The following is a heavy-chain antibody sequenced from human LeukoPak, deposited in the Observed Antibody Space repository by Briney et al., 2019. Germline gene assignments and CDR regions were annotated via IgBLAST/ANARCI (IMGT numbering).Heavy chain of an antibody. J-gene: IGHJ5*02. Sequence: NPSETLSLTCAVYGGSFSGYYWSWVRQPPGKGLEWIGEINHSGSTNYNPSLKSRVTISVDTSKNQFSLKLISVTAADTAGYYCSRERMGQRWHNWFDPWGQGTLVTVSS. CDR2: INHSGST. CDR3: SRERMGQRWHNWFDP. V-gene: IGHV4-34*01. CDR1: GGSFSGYY. D-gene: IGHD4-23*01.